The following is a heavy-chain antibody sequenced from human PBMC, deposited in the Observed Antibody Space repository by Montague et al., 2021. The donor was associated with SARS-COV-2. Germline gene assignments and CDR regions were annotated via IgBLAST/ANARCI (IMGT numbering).Heavy chain of an antibody. J-gene: IGHJ4*02. CDR2: VLYTGVT. Sequence: SETLSLTCSVSGGSVRSGSYYWSWIRQPPGKGLQWIGNVLYTGVTSFNPSLKSRLTMSVDSSKNEFSLNLRSVTAADTAVYYCAMTAVIRYQYYFDNWGQGPVVAVSS. V-gene: IGHV4-61*01. CDR3: AMTAVIRYQYYFDN. D-gene: IGHD3-16*02. CDR1: GGSVRSGSYY.